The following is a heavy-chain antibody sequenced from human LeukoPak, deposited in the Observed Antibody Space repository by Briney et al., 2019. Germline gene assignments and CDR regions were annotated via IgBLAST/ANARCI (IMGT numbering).Heavy chain of an antibody. CDR2: MSTNSGNT. CDR1: GYTFTGYY. CDR3: ARVHYQEPNNWFGP. D-gene: IGHD2-2*01. V-gene: IGHV1-8*02. J-gene: IGHJ5*02. Sequence: ASVKVSCKASGYTFTGYYMHWVRQAPGQGLEWMGWMSTNSGNTGFAQKFKGRLTMTRDTSIGTAYMELSSLKPEDTAVYYCARVHYQEPNNWFGPWGQGTQVTVSS.